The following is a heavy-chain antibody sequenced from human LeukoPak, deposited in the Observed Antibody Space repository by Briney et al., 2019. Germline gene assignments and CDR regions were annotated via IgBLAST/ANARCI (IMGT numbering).Heavy chain of an antibody. Sequence: GGSLRLSCAASGFTFSSYSVNWVRQAPGKGLEWVSSISSSSSYIYYADSVKGRFTISRDNAKNSLYLQMNSLRAEDTAVYYCARGPTYGDYLDYWGQGTLVTVSS. CDR1: GFTFSSYS. V-gene: IGHV3-21*01. CDR3: ARGPTYGDYLDY. J-gene: IGHJ4*02. D-gene: IGHD4-17*01. CDR2: ISSSSSYI.